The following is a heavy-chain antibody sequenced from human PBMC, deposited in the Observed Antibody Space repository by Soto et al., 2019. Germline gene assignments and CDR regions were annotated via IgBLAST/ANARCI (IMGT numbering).Heavy chain of an antibody. CDR1: DDFISSYY. D-gene: IGHD3-9*01. Sequence: SETLSLTCTVSDDFISSYYWNGIGQPAGKGLEWIGRVSTNGATNYNPSLESRVTMSVDTSKNQFSLKLTSVTAADTAVYFCARADYEILTGSYAMDVWGQGTTVTVSS. J-gene: IGHJ6*02. CDR2: VSTNGAT. V-gene: IGHV4-4*07. CDR3: ARADYEILTGSYAMDV.